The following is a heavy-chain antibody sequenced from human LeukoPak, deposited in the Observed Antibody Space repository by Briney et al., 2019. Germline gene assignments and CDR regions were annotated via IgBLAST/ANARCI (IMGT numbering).Heavy chain of an antibody. CDR2: ISTTTRFA. CDR3: VRDSNIDAFDL. V-gene: IGHV3-11*06. Sequence: GGSLRLSCTASKFNFGGYYMSWIRQAPGKGLEWISYISTTTRFANYADSVKGRFTISRDNANNSLFLQMHSLRAEDTAIYFCVRDSNIDAFDLWGQGTMVIVSS. D-gene: IGHD2/OR15-2a*01. CDR1: KFNFGGYY. J-gene: IGHJ3*01.